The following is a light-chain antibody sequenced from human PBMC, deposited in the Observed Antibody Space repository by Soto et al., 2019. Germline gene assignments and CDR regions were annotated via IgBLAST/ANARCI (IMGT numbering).Light chain of an antibody. J-gene: IGKJ2*01. CDR1: QAINNY. V-gene: IGKV1-27*01. Sequence: IQMTQSPSSLSASVGDRVTITCRASQAINNYLVWYQQKPGKVPKVLIYAASTLQSGVPSRFSGSGSGTDFTLSINNLQPEDAATYYCQKYNYVPYTFGQGTKLEIK. CDR3: QKYNYVPYT. CDR2: AAS.